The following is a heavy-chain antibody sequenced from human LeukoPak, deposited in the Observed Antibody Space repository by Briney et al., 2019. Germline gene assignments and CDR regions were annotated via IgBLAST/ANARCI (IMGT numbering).Heavy chain of an antibody. J-gene: IGHJ4*02. CDR1: GGSISSSSSYY. Sequence: PSETLSLTCTVSGGSISSSSSYYWGWIRQPPGKGLEWIGSIYYSGSTYYNPSLKSRVTISVDTSKNQFSLKLSSVTAADTAVYYCASPLRGYSYDHAFDYWGQGTLVTVSS. D-gene: IGHD5-18*01. CDR2: IYYSGST. CDR3: ASPLRGYSYDHAFDY. V-gene: IGHV4-39*01.